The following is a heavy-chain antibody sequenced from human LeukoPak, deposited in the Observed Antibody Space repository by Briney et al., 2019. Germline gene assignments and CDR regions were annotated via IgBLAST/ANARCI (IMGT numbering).Heavy chain of an antibody. CDR2: IIPIFGTA. CDR1: GGTFSSYA. Sequence: SVKVSCKASGGTFSSYAISWVRQAPGQGLEWMGGIIPIFGTANYAQKFQGRVTITADESTSTAYMELSSLRSEDTAVYYCARGGSRQLVHYYGMDVWGQGTAVTVSS. D-gene: IGHD6-6*01. J-gene: IGHJ6*02. V-gene: IGHV1-69*13. CDR3: ARGGSRQLVHYYGMDV.